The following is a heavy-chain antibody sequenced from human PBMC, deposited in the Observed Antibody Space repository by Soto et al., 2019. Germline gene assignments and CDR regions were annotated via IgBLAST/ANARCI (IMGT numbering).Heavy chain of an antibody. V-gene: IGHV4-31*03. CDR1: GGSISSGGYY. CDR2: IYYSGST. J-gene: IGHJ6*02. CDR3: ARDKVPAALGTNYYYGMDV. D-gene: IGHD2-2*01. Sequence: QVQLQESGPGLVKPSQTLSLTCTVSGGSISSGGYYWSWIRQHPGKGLEWIGYIYYSGSTYYTPSLKSRVTISVDTSKNQFSLKLSSVTAADTAVYYCARDKVPAALGTNYYYGMDVWGQGTTVTVSS.